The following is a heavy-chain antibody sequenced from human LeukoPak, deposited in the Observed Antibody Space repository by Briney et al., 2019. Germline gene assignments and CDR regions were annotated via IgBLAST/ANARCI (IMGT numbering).Heavy chain of an antibody. V-gene: IGHV3-23*01. Sequence: GGSLRLSCAASGFTFSSYGMSWVRQAPGKGLEWVSAISGSGGSTYYADSVKGRFTISRDNSKNTLYLQMNSLRAEDTAVYYCAKDYCSGGSCCAFDIWGQGTMVTVSS. CDR2: ISGSGGST. J-gene: IGHJ3*02. D-gene: IGHD2-15*01. CDR1: GFTFSSYG. CDR3: AKDYCSGGSCCAFDI.